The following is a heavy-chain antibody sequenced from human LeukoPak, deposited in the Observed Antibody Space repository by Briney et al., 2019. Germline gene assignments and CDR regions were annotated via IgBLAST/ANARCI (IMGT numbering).Heavy chain of an antibody. CDR2: ISGSSGST. V-gene: IGHV3-23*01. Sequence: GGSLRLSCAASGFTFSSYAMSWVRQAPGKGLEWVSAISGSSGSTYYADSVKGRFTISRDNSKNTLYLQMNSLRAEDTAVYYCAKDRPLSIVVVVATHFDYWGQGTLVTVSS. J-gene: IGHJ4*02. CDR1: GFTFSSYA. CDR3: AKDRPLSIVVVVATHFDY. D-gene: IGHD2-15*01.